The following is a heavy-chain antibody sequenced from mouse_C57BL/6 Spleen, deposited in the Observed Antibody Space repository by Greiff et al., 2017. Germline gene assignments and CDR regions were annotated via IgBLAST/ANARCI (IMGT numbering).Heavy chain of an antibody. CDR3: ARDRGTTVVAPYYYAMDY. D-gene: IGHD1-1*01. V-gene: IGHV5-4*01. CDR2: ISDGGSYT. CDR1: GFTFSSYA. Sequence: DVMLVESGGGLVKPGGSLKLSCAASGFTFSSYAMSWVRQTPEKRLEWVATISDGGSYTYYPDNVKGRFTISRDNAKNNLYLQMSHLKSEDTAMYYCARDRGTTVVAPYYYAMDYWGQGTSVTVSS. J-gene: IGHJ4*01.